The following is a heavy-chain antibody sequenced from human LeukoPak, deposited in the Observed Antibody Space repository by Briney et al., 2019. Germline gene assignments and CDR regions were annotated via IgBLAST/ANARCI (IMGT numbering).Heavy chain of an antibody. CDR3: AVHGASGYYYQFDY. V-gene: IGHV1-2*02. Sequence: ASVKVSRKASGYTFTGYYMHWVRQAPGQGLEWMGWINPNSGGTNYAQKFQGRVTMTRDTSISTAYMELSRLRSDDTAVYYCAVHGASGYYYQFDYWGQGTLVTVSS. CDR2: INPNSGGT. CDR1: GYTFTGYY. J-gene: IGHJ4*02. D-gene: IGHD3-22*01.